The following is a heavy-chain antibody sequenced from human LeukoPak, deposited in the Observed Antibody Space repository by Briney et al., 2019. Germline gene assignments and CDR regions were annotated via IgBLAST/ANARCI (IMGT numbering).Heavy chain of an antibody. CDR2: ISHNGNA. CDR1: GYSVGSAYY. V-gene: IGHV4-38-2*01. D-gene: IGHD3-16*01. Sequence: SETLSLTCAVSGYSVGSAYYWVWIRQPPGKGLEWIGTISHNGNAYCNPSLKSRLAMSVETSKNQFSLHLNSVTAADTAVYFCARDPNWDSWFDPWGQGALVTVSS. CDR3: ARDPNWDSWFDP. J-gene: IGHJ5*02.